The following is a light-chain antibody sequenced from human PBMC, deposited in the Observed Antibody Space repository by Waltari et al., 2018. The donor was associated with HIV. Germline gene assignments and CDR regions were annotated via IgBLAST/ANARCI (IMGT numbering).Light chain of an antibody. CDR2: DDV. J-gene: IGLJ2*01. V-gene: IGLV3-21*02. Sequence: QAPSVSVAPGQTPTLSWGDIGRQRAQWYRQKPGRAPLLVVLDDVDRSSAIPALFSGARSGGSATLTIIGVEAGDEADYYCQVWDRGYKEAVFGGGT. CDR1: IGRQR. CDR3: QVWDRGYKEAV.